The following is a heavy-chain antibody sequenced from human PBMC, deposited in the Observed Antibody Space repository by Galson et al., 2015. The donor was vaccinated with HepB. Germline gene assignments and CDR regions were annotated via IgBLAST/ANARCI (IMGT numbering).Heavy chain of an antibody. Sequence: PALVKPTQTLTLTCTFSGFSLSTSGVGVGWIRQPPGKALEWLALIYWDDDKRYSPSLKSRLTITKDTSKNQVVLTMTNMDPVDTATYYCAHSPRPVCSSTSCYNGWFDPWGQGTLVTVSS. CDR1: GFSLSTSGVG. D-gene: IGHD2-2*02. V-gene: IGHV2-5*02. CDR2: IYWDDDK. J-gene: IGHJ5*02. CDR3: AHSPRPVCSSTSCYNGWFDP.